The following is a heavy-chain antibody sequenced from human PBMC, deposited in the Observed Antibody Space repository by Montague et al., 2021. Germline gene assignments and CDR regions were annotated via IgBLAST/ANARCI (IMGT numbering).Heavy chain of an antibody. J-gene: IGHJ4*02. CDR3: VRHYDSAAPRFDY. Sequence: SETLSLTCTVSGSSISGNHSYWGCIRQPPGKEPEWKGSICYSGNTYCNPTHKSRVIISVDTSKNQFSLRLNSVTAADTPVSYCVRHYDSAAPRFDYRGQGTLVTVSS. D-gene: IGHD3-22*01. CDR2: ICYSGNT. CDR1: GSSISGNHSY. V-gene: IGHV4-39*01.